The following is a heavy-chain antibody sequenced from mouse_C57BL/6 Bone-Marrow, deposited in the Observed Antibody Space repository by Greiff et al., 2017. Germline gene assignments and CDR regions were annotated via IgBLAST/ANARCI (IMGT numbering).Heavy chain of an antibody. CDR1: GYTFTSYW. D-gene: IGHD2-4*01. CDR2: IYPGNSDT. Sequence: DVKLQESGTVLARPGASVKMSCKTSGYTFTSYWMRWVKQRPGQGLEWIGDIYPGNSDTNYNQKFKGKAKLTAVTSASTAYMELSSLTNEDSAVYYCTRGYYDYDGDYWGQGTPLTVSS. J-gene: IGHJ2*01. CDR3: TRGYYDYDGDY. V-gene: IGHV1-5*01.